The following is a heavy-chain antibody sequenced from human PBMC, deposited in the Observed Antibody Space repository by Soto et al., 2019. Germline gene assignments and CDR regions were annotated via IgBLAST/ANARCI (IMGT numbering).Heavy chain of an antibody. CDR1: GGSISSYN. J-gene: IGHJ4*02. CDR2: IHYSGST. V-gene: IGHV4-59*01. CDR3: ARAASSGTYLRVCYFDY. Sequence: PSETLSLTCTVSGGSISSYNWIWIRQSPGKGLECIGYIHYSGSTNYNPSLKSRVTISVDRSKNQFSLKVSSVTAADTALYFCARAASSGTYLRVCYFDYWGQGTLGTVSS. D-gene: IGHD1-26*01.